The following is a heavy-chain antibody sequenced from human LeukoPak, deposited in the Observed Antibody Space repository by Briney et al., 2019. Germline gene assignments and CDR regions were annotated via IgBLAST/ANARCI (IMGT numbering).Heavy chain of an antibody. Sequence: PGGSLRLSCAASGFTFSNYEMNWVRQAPGKGPEWVSYISSRGSSIYYADSVKGRFTISRDNAKNSLYLQMNSLRAEDTAVYYCARCRDSSGYYLTDAFDIWGQGTMVTVSS. CDR1: GFTFSNYE. J-gene: IGHJ3*02. CDR2: ISSRGSSI. D-gene: IGHD3-22*01. CDR3: ARCRDSSGYYLTDAFDI. V-gene: IGHV3-48*03.